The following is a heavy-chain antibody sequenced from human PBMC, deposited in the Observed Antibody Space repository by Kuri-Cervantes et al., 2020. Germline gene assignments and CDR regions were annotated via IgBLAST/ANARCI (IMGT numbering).Heavy chain of an antibody. Sequence: GESLKISCEASGFTFRNYAMTWVRQAPGKGLEWVSTISGSDDSTYYSDSVKGRFTISRDNSINTLYLQVNSLRAEDTAVYYCARDSSLGYDFWSGYYTATNYWGQGTLVTVSS. CDR1: GFTFRNYA. J-gene: IGHJ4*02. CDR2: ISGSDDST. CDR3: ARDSSLGYDFWSGYYTATNY. V-gene: IGHV3-23*01. D-gene: IGHD3-3*01.